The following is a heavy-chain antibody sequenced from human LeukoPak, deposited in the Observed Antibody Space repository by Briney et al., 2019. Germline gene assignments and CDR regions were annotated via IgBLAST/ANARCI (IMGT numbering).Heavy chain of an antibody. V-gene: IGHV4-59*08. Sequence: SETLSLTCIVSVGSISAYYWSWIRQPPGKGLEWIGHIYYSGSTNYNPSLKSRVTISVDTSKNQFSLRLSSVTATDTAVYYCARRGYSYGPFDSWGQGTLVTVSS. J-gene: IGHJ4*02. CDR3: ARRGYSYGPFDS. D-gene: IGHD5-18*01. CDR2: IYYSGST. CDR1: VGSISAYY.